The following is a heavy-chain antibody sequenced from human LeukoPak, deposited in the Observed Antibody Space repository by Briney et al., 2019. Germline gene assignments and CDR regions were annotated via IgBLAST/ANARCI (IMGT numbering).Heavy chain of an antibody. CDR3: ARSWIQLWPTLGFDP. D-gene: IGHD5-18*01. CDR1: GGSISSSSYY. J-gene: IGHJ5*02. Sequence: SETLSLTCTVPGGSISSSSYYWGWIRQPPGKGLEWIGSIYYSGSTYYNPSLKSRVTVSVDTSKNQFSLKLSSVTAADTAVYYCARSWIQLWPTLGFDPWGQGTLVTVSS. CDR2: IYYSGST. V-gene: IGHV4-39*01.